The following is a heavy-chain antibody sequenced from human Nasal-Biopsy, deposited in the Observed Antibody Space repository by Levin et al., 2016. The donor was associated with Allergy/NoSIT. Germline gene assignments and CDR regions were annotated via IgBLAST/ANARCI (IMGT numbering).Heavy chain of an antibody. CDR3: ARQGATGTSWFDS. D-gene: IGHD1-1*01. J-gene: IGHJ5*01. Sequence: SETLSLTCAVSGGTISNTNWLTWVRQPPGKGLDWIGEIYYSGTTYYNPSLKSRVTISVDTSKSQFSLNLYSVTAADTAVYYCARQGATGTSWFDSWGQGTLVIVSS. CDR1: GGTISNTNW. CDR2: IYYSGTT. V-gene: IGHV4-4*02.